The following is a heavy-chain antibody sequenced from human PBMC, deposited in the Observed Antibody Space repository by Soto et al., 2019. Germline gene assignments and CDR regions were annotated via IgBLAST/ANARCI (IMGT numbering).Heavy chain of an antibody. CDR1: GYTFTSYS. V-gene: IGHV1-3*01. CDR3: ARQGILTGTSYDL. Sequence: QVPLVQSGAEVRAPGTSMKVSCKTSGYTFTSYSMHWVRQAPGQSLEWMGWINAGTGNTRYSPDFQGRVTIIRDTSASIAYLELSSLSSEETALDYYARQGILTGTSYDLWGQGTLVTVPS. J-gene: IGHJ5*02. D-gene: IGHD3-9*01. CDR2: INAGTGNT.